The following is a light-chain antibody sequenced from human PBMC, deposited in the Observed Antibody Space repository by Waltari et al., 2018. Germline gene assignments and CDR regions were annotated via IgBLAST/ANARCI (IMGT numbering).Light chain of an antibody. Sequence: EILLTQSPETLSLSPGERATLSCRASQSRNNYYLAWYQQKPGQAPRLLIYGASNRATGIPDRFSGSGSGTDFTLTIRRLEPEDCAVYYCQQYGRSLPFGGGTKVNIK. CDR2: GAS. J-gene: IGKJ4*01. V-gene: IGKV3-20*01. CDR3: QQYGRSLP. CDR1: QSRNNYY.